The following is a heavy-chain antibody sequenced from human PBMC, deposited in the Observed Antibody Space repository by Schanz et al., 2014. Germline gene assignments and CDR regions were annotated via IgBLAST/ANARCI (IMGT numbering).Heavy chain of an antibody. CDR1: GGSISGYY. J-gene: IGHJ4*02. Sequence: QVQLQESGPGLVKPSETLSLTCAVSGGSISGYYWSWIRQPPGKGLEWIGIIYYSGSTYYNTSLKSRFTISVDASKNQFFLKRSSVTAADTAVYYCAKTSVLYPWGYFDYWGQGTLVTVSS. CDR2: IYYSGST. V-gene: IGHV4-59*04. D-gene: IGHD2-8*01. CDR3: AKTSVLYPWGYFDY.